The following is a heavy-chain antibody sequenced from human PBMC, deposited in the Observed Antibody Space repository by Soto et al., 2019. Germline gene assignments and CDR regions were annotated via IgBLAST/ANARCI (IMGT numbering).Heavy chain of an antibody. J-gene: IGHJ4*02. V-gene: IGHV4-59*02. CDR1: GDSVTSRY. CDR3: ARGVRWLQRNLDY. Sequence: SETLSLTCSFSGDSVTSRYLTWIRQSPEKGLEWIGYMHYTGFSHYNPSLKSRLTISVDRSKNQFTLQLTSVTVADTAVYYCARGVRWLQRNLDYWGQGTLVTVSS. D-gene: IGHD5-12*01. CDR2: MHYTGFS.